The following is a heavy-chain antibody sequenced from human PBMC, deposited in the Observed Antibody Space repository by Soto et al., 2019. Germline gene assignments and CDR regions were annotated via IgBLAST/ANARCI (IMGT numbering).Heavy chain of an antibody. V-gene: IGHV4-30-4*01. CDR1: GVSVTNGDYY. Sequence: PSETLSLTCAASGVSVTNGDYYWSWMRQSPGKGLEWIGNIYYSEATSYNPSLNTRLSISIDTSRNQFSLQLTSVTAADTAIYYCARQRRGGYWFDPRGQGTLVTVSS. CDR3: ARQRRGGYWFDP. J-gene: IGHJ5*02. CDR2: IYYSEAT.